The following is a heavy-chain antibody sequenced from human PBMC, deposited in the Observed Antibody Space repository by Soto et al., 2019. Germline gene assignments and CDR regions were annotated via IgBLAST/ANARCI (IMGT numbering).Heavy chain of an antibody. CDR3: ARSKGGFWSGYYTFDP. CDR1: GGSISSGGYS. CDR2: IYHSGST. J-gene: IGHJ5*02. Sequence: QLQLQESGSGLVKPSQTLSLTCAVSGGSISSGGYSWSWIRQPPGKGLEWIGYIYHSGSTYYNPSLKGRSTIAVDRSKNQCALKLSSVTAADTAVYYCARSKGGFWSGYYTFDPWGQGTLVTDSS. D-gene: IGHD3-3*01. V-gene: IGHV4-30-2*01.